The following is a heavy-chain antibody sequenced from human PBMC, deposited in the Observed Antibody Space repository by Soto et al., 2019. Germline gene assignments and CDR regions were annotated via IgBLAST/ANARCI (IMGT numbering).Heavy chain of an antibody. J-gene: IGHJ6*03. CDR2: MNPNSCNT. D-gene: IGHD3-16*01. V-gene: IGHV1-8*01. Sequence: QVQLVQSGAEVKKPGASVKVSCKASGYTFTSYDINWVRQATGQGLEWMGWMNPNSCNTGYAQKFQGRVTMTRNTSISTAYMELSSLRSEDTAVYYCVCFSVRGMDYYYYYMDVWGKGNTVTVSS. CDR3: VCFSVRGMDYYYYYMDV. CDR1: GYTFTSYD.